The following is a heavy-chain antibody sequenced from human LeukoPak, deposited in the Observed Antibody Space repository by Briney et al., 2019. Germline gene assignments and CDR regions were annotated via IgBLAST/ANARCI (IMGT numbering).Heavy chain of an antibody. J-gene: IGHJ5*02. D-gene: IGHD3-16*01. V-gene: IGHV4-59*01. CDR2: IYYSGST. CDR1: GGSISSYY. CDR3: ARAGTYYDYVWGPPHWFDP. Sequence: PSETLSLTCTVSGGSISSYYWNWIRQPPGKGLEWIGYIYYSGSTNYNPSLKSRVTISVDTSKNQFSLKLSSVTAADTAVYYCARAGTYYDYVWGPPHWFDPWGQGTLVTVSS.